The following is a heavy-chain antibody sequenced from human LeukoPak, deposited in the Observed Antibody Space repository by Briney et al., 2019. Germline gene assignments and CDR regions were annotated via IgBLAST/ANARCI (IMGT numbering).Heavy chain of an antibody. V-gene: IGHV3-48*03. CDR1: GFTFSSYE. CDR2: ISSSGSTI. Sequence: PGGSLRLSCAASGFTFSSYEMNWVRQAPGKGLEWVSYISSSGSTIYYADSVKGRFTISRDNSKNTLYLRMNSLRAEDTAVYYCAKFTGTYYFDYWGQGTLVTVSS. J-gene: IGHJ4*02. CDR3: AKFTGTYYFDY. D-gene: IGHD1-1*01.